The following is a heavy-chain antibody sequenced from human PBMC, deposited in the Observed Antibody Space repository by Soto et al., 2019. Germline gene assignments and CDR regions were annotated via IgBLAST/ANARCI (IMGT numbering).Heavy chain of an antibody. D-gene: IGHD2-15*01. CDR2: ISGSSGST. V-gene: IGHV3-23*01. CDR3: AKLVVAATFYYYGMDV. Sequence: EVQLLESGGGLVQPGGSLRLSCAASGFTFSSYAMSWVRQAPGKGLEWVSAISGSSGSTYYADSVKGRFTISRDNSKNTLYLQMNSLRAEDTAVYYCAKLVVAATFYYYGMDVWGQGTTVTVSS. CDR1: GFTFSSYA. J-gene: IGHJ6*02.